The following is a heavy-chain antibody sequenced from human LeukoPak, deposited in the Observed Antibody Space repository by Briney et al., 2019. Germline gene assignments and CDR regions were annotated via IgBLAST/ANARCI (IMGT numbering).Heavy chain of an antibody. CDR2: IYSGGST. Sequence: GGSLRLSCAASGFTVSSNYMIWVRQAPGKGLEWVSVIYSGGSTYYADSVKGRFTISRDNSKNTLYLQMNSLRAEDTAVYYCAKDEVAAAGPYYFDYWGQGTLVTVSS. J-gene: IGHJ4*02. CDR3: AKDEVAAAGPYYFDY. CDR1: GFTVSSNY. D-gene: IGHD6-13*01. V-gene: IGHV3-53*01.